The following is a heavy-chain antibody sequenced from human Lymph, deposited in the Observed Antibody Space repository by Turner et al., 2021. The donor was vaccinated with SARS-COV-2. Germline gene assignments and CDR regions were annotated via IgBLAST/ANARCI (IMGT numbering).Heavy chain of an antibody. J-gene: IGHJ6*02. CDR1: GYTFTAYY. V-gene: IGHV1-2*02. CDR3: AREGVTVSGYYYGMDV. D-gene: IGHD4-17*01. CDR2: INPNSGGT. Sequence: QVQLVQSGAEVKKPGASVKVSCKASGYTFTAYYMHWVRQAPGQWLEWIGWINPNSGGTNYAQKFQGRVTMTRYTSISTAYMELSRLTSDDTAVYYCAREGVTVSGYYYGMDVWGQGTTVTVSS.